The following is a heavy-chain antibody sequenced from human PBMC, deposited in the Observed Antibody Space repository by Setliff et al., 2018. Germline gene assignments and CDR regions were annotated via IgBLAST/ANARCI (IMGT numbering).Heavy chain of an antibody. CDR3: AKDPHLAATPTLFDY. J-gene: IGHJ4*02. Sequence: GGSLRLSCAASGFTFSSYGMHWVRQAPGKGLEWVAVISYDGSNKYYADSVKGRFTISRDNSENTLYLQMNSLRAEDTAVYYCAKDPHLAATPTLFDYWGQGTLVTVSS. CDR2: ISYDGSNK. CDR1: GFTFSSYG. D-gene: IGHD2-15*01. V-gene: IGHV3-30*18.